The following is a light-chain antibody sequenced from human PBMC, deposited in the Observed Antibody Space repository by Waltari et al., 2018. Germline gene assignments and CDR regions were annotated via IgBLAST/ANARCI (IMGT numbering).Light chain of an antibody. CDR2: DAS. J-gene: IGKJ2*01. CDR3: QQFNNYPT. CDR1: QGISSA. Sequence: AIQLTQSLSSLPASVGDRVTITCRASQGISSALAWYQQKPGKAPKLLIYDASSLQSGVPSRFSGSGSGTDFTLTISSLQPEDFATYYCQQFNNYPTFGQGSKLEIK. V-gene: IGKV1D-13*01.